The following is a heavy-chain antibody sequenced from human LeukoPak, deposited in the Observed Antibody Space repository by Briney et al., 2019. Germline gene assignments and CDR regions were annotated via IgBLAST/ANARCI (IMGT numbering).Heavy chain of an antibody. CDR3: AKADMIVVVTLEY. D-gene: IGHD3-22*01. CDR2: IRYDGSNK. J-gene: IGHJ4*02. CDR1: GFTFSSYG. V-gene: IGHV3-30*02. Sequence: GSLRLSCAASGFTFSSYGMHWVRQAPGKGLEWVAFIRYDGSNKYCADSVKGRFTISRDNSKNTLYLQMNSLRAEDTAVYYCAKADMIVVVTLEYWGQGTLVTVSS.